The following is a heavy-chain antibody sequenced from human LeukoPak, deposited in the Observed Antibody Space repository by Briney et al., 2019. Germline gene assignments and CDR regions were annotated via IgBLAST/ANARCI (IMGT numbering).Heavy chain of an antibody. V-gene: IGHV1-69*05. CDR3: ARELSSSSRLLDS. CDR2: IIPIFGTA. J-gene: IGHJ4*02. Sequence: ASVKVSCKASGGTFSSYAISWVRQAPGQGLEWTGGIIPIFGTANYAQKFQGRVTMTRDMSTSTVYMELSSLRSEDTAVYYCARELSSSSRLLDSWGQGTLVTVSS. CDR1: GGTFSSYA. D-gene: IGHD6-6*01.